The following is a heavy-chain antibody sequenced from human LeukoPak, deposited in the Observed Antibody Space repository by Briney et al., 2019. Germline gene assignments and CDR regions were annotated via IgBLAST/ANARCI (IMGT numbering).Heavy chain of an antibody. Sequence: PGGSLKLSCAASGFTFSGSDIHWVRQSSGKGLEWVAQIDKKDKGYATATAYAALMTGRVTISRDDSINTAYLQMKSLRTEDTALYYCTRDSGTYNWFDPWGQGTLVTVSS. V-gene: IGHV3-73*01. CDR3: TRDSGTYNWFDP. CDR2: IDKKDKGYATAT. D-gene: IGHD1-26*01. J-gene: IGHJ5*02. CDR1: GFTFSGSD.